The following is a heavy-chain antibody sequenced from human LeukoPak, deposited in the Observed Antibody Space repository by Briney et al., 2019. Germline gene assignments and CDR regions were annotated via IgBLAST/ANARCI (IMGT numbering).Heavy chain of an antibody. Sequence: GEPLKISCKGSGYSFTSYWIGWVRQMPGKGLEWMGIIYPGDSDTRYSPSFQGQVTISADKSISTAYLQWSSLKASDTAMYYCARHARYSSSWHNWFDPWGQGTLVTVSS. J-gene: IGHJ5*02. CDR2: IYPGDSDT. D-gene: IGHD6-13*01. V-gene: IGHV5-51*01. CDR3: ARHARYSSSWHNWFDP. CDR1: GYSFTSYW.